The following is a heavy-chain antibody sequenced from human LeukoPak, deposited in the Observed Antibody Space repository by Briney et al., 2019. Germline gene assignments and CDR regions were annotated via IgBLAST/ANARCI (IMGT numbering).Heavy chain of an antibody. CDR2: IYYSGST. J-gene: IGHJ6*03. CDR1: GGSISSSSYY. D-gene: IGHD3-3*01. Sequence: SETLSLTCTVSGGSISSSSYYWGWIRQPPGKGLEWIGSIYYSGSTYYNPSLKSRVTISVDTSKNQFSLKLSSVTAADTAVYYCARHPIRSTYYYYVDVWGKGTTVTVSS. V-gene: IGHV4-39*01. CDR3: ARHPIRSTYYYYVDV.